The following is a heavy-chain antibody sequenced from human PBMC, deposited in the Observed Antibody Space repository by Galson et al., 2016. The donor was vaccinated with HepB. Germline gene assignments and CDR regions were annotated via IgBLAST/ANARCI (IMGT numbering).Heavy chain of an antibody. CDR3: ARGGGTSSYYYWGMDV. Sequence: SLRLSCADSGFTFSTYGMHWVRQAPGEGLEWVAAISFEGNKQHYAALVKGRFTVSRDNSKNTLYLQMNNLTPDDTAIYYCARGGGTSSYYYWGMDVWGQGTTVTVSS. CDR1: GFTFSTYG. CDR2: ISFEGNKQ. D-gene: IGHD1-14*01. V-gene: IGHV3-30*03. J-gene: IGHJ6*02.